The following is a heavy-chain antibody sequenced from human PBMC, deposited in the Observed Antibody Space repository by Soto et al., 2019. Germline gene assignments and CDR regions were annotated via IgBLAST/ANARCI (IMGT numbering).Heavy chain of an antibody. CDR3: ARDLFTTGVTIFGVVPGLDY. D-gene: IGHD3-3*01. V-gene: IGHV3-30-3*01. CDR1: GVSFSSYA. J-gene: IGHJ4*02. Sequence: PGGSLKLSSAASGVSFSSYAMHWVRQAPGKGLEWVAVISYDGSNKYYADSVKGRFTISRDNSKNTLYLQMNSLRAEDTAVYYCARDLFTTGVTIFGVVPGLDYWGQGTLVTVSS. CDR2: ISYDGSNK.